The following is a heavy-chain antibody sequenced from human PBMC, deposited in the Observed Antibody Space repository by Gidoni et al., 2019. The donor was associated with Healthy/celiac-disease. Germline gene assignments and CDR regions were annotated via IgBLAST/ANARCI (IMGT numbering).Heavy chain of an antibody. V-gene: IGHV3-15*01. CDR3: TTDELTPKYYYYYGMDV. J-gene: IGHJ6*02. D-gene: IGHD1-26*01. CDR1: GFTFSNAW. Sequence: EVQLVESGGGLVKPGGSLRLSCAASGFTFSNAWISWVRQAPGKGLEWVGRIKSKTDGGTTDYAAPVKGRFTISRDDSKNTLYLQMNSLKTEDTAVYYCTTDELTPKYYYYYGMDVWGQGTTVTVSS. CDR2: IKSKTDGGTT.